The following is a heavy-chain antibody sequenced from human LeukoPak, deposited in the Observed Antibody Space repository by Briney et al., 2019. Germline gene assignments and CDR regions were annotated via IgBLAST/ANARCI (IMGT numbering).Heavy chain of an antibody. Sequence: PGGSLRLSCAASGFTVSSNYMSWVRQAPGKGLEWVSLIYGGGTTYYADSVKGRFTISRDNSKNTLYLQMNTLRAEDTAVYYCARSIVAPPNVDYWGQGTLVTVSS. D-gene: IGHD6-6*01. CDR1: GFTVSSNY. V-gene: IGHV3-66*01. J-gene: IGHJ4*02. CDR2: IYGGGTT. CDR3: ARSIVAPPNVDY.